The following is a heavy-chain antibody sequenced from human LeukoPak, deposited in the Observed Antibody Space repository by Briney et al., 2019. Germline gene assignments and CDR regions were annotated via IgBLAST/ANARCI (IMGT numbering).Heavy chain of an antibody. CDR3: AREPPGY. Sequence: SETLSLTCTVSGGSISSYYWNWIRQPAGKGLEWIGRIYTNGGASYNPSLKSRVTISIDASKNQFSLKLSSVTAAATAVYYCAREPPGYWGQGILVTVSS. CDR2: IYTNGGA. CDR1: GGSISSYY. V-gene: IGHV4-4*07. J-gene: IGHJ4*02.